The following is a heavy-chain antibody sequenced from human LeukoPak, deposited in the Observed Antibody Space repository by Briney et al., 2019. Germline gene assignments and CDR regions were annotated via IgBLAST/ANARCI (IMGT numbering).Heavy chain of an antibody. CDR3: ARGGYSYGSDYYYYMDV. CDR1: GYTFTSYD. Sequence: ASVKVSCKASGYTFTSYDINWVRQATGQGLEWMGCMNPNSGNTGYAQKFQGRVTMTRNTSISTAYMELSSLRSEDTAVYYCARGGYSYGSDYYYYMDVWGKGTTVTVSS. J-gene: IGHJ6*03. V-gene: IGHV1-8*01. D-gene: IGHD5-18*01. CDR2: MNPNSGNT.